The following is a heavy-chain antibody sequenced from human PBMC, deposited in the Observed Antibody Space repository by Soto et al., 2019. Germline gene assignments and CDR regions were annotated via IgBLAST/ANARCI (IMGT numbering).Heavy chain of an antibody. Sequence: EVQLLESGGGLVQPGGSLRLSCAASGFTFNNYAMTWVRQAPGKGLEWVSAISGGGDTTSYADSVKGRFTVSRDGSKNTLYLQMGRLRAGDPALYYCAKGRGGSGSLTPRVDFWGQGTLVTVSS. V-gene: IGHV3-23*01. J-gene: IGHJ4*02. CDR3: AKGRGGSGSLTPRVDF. CDR2: ISGGGDTT. CDR1: GFTFNNYA. D-gene: IGHD3-10*01.